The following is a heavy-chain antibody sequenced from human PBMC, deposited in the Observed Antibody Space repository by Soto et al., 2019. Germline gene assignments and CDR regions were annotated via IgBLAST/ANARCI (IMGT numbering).Heavy chain of an antibody. CDR1: GGSFSSYA. J-gene: IGHJ6*02. CDR2: IIPICGTA. CDR3: ARGGAVERPQYYDHGIDV. D-gene: IGHD1-1*01. V-gene: IGHV1-69*12. Sequence: QFQLVQSVAEVKKPGSSVKVSCKASGGSFSSYAISWVRQAPGQWLEWMGGIIPICGTANYEQKFQGRVKSTADEYTSTAYMELSSLRSADTAVYYCARGGAVERPQYYDHGIDVWGQGTPVTVSS.